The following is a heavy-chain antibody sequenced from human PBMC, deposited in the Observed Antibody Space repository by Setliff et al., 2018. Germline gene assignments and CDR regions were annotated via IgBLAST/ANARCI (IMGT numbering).Heavy chain of an antibody. CDR1: GGSFSGYY. V-gene: IGHV4-4*07. Sequence: PSEILSLTCAVYGGSFSGYYWSWIRQPAGKGLEWIGRIYTSGSTNYNPSLKSRVTISVDTSKNQFSLKLSSVTAADTAVYYCARETGTTTYFDYWGQGTLVTVSS. CDR2: IYTSGST. J-gene: IGHJ4*02. D-gene: IGHD1-7*01. CDR3: ARETGTTTYFDY.